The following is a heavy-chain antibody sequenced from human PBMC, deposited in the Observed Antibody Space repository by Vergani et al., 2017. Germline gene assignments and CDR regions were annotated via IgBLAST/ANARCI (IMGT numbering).Heavy chain of an antibody. CDR1: GFTFSSYS. D-gene: IGHD2-2*01. CDR3: AREEYQLLVTANYYYYYYMDV. Sequence: EVQLVESGGGLVKPGGSLRLSCAASGFTFSSYSMNWVRQAPGKGLEWVSSISSSSSYIYYADSVKGRFTISRDNAKNSLYLQMNSLRAEDTAVYYCAREEYQLLVTANYYYYYYMDVWGKGTTVTVSS. V-gene: IGHV3-21*01. J-gene: IGHJ6*03. CDR2: ISSSSSYI.